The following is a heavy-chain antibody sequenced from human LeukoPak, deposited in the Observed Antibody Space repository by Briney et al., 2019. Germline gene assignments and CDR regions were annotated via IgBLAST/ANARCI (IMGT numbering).Heavy chain of an antibody. V-gene: IGHV4-4*07. CDR1: GGSISSYY. CDR2: IYTSGST. J-gene: IGHJ4*02. Sequence: PSETLSLTCTVSGGSISSYYWSWIRQPAGKGLEWIGRIYTSGSTNYNPSLKSRVTMSVDTSKNQFSLKLSSVTAADTAVYYCTRQVDVPSSIGFFDSWARESWSPSP. D-gene: IGHD2/OR15-2a*01. CDR3: TRQVDVPSSIGFFDS.